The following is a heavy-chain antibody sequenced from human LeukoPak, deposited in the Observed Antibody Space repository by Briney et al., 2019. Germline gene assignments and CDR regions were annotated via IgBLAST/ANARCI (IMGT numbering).Heavy chain of an antibody. CDR1: GGSISSSSYY. Sequence: SETLSLTCTASGGSISSSSYYWGWIRQPPGKGLEWIGSMYYSGSTYYNPSLKSRVTISIDTSKNQFSLKLSSVTAADTAVYYCARLRFPPANFFDYWGQGTLVTVSS. D-gene: IGHD6-25*01. CDR2: MYYSGST. V-gene: IGHV4-39*01. J-gene: IGHJ4*02. CDR3: ARLRFPPANFFDY.